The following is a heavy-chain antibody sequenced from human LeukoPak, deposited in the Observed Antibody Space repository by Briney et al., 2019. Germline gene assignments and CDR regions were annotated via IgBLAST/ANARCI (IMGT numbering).Heavy chain of an antibody. CDR1: GYTLTELS. D-gene: IGHD4-17*01. J-gene: IGHJ5*02. CDR2: FDLEEGET. Sequence: ASVKVSCKVSGYTLTELSMHWVRQAPGRGLEWMGGFDLEEGETIYAQKFQGRVTMMEDTSTNTAYMELNSLRSDDTAVYYCAIEADYDCFGPWGQGTLVTVSS. V-gene: IGHV1-24*01. CDR3: AIEADYDCFGP.